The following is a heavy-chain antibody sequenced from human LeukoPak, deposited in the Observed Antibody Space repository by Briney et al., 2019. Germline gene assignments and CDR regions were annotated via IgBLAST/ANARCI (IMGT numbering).Heavy chain of an antibody. V-gene: IGHV1-69*15. CDR1: GGTFTSYA. D-gene: IGHD1-26*01. J-gene: IGHJ5*02. CDR3: ARKLRLGGNWFDP. Sequence: SVKVSCKTSGGTFTSYAITWVRQAPGQGLEWMGKIIPISGTTNYAQKFQGRVTFTADESTSTAYMELSSIRSEDTALYYCARKLRLGGNWFDPWGQGTLVTVSS. CDR2: IIPISGTT.